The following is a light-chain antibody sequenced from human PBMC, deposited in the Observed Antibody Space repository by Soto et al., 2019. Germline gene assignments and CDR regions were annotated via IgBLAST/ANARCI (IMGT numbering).Light chain of an antibody. Sequence: QSGLTQPAAVSVSPGQSITISCTGTSSDVGGYNYVSWYQQHPGKAPKLIIYEVSNRPTGVSNRFSGSKSGHTASLTISGLQSEDEADYFCTSYTSSSTLDVFGTGTKVTVL. CDR2: EVS. CDR3: TSYTSSSTLDV. V-gene: IGLV2-14*01. CDR1: SSDVGGYNY. J-gene: IGLJ1*01.